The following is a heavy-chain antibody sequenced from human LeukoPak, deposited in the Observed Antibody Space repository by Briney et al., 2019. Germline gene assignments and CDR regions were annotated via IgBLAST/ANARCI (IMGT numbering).Heavy chain of an antibody. J-gene: IGHJ4*02. CDR3: TTDGVGVEGATYDN. V-gene: IGHV3-15*01. Sequence: GGSLRLSCAASGFSFSSYGMHWVRQAPGKGLEWVGRIKAKAHGGTIEYAAPMKGRFTISRDDSKNTLYLQMNSLKTEDTAVYYCTTDGVGVEGATYDNWGQGTLVTVSS. CDR2: IKAKAHGGTI. CDR1: GFSFSSYG. D-gene: IGHD1-26*01.